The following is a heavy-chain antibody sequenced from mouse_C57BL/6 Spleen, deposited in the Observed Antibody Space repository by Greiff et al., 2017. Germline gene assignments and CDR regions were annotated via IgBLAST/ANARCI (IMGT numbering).Heavy chain of an antibody. CDR3: ARSRWLQGYYAMDY. V-gene: IGHV1-72*01. J-gene: IGHJ4*01. D-gene: IGHD2-3*01. CDR2: IGPNSGGT. CDR1: GYTFTSYW. Sequence: QVQLQQPGAELVKPGASVKLSCKASGYTFTSYWMHWVKQRPGRGLAWMGWIGPNSGGTKYNEKVKSKATLTVDKPSSTAYMQLSSLTSDDSAVDYCARSRWLQGYYAMDYWGQGTSVTVSS.